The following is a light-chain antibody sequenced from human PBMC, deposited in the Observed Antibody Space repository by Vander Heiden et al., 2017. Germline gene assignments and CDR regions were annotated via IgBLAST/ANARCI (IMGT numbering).Light chain of an antibody. J-gene: IGKJ2*01. CDR2: WAS. Sequence: DTVMTQPPDFLAVSLGERATINCKSRQSILYSSNSKNYLAWYQQKPGQPPKLLIYWASARESGVPDRFSGSGSGTDFTLTISSLQAEDVAVYYCQQYYTTPPTFGQGTKLEIK. CDR1: QSILYSSNSKNY. CDR3: QQYYTTPPT. V-gene: IGKV4-1*01.